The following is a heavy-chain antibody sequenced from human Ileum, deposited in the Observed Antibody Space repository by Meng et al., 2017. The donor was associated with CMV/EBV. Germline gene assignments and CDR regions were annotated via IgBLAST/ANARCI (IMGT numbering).Heavy chain of an antibody. D-gene: IGHD3-3*01. CDR3: ARNVGFYSSQIAY. CDR2: VYYSGTT. CDR1: GGSTTSSTYY. Sequence: LQLQASGPGLVKPSETLSLPCTASGGSTTSSTYYWGWIRQPPGKGLEWIGSVYYSGTTYYNPSPKSRVNMSIDTSKNRFSLKLSSATAADTAVYYCARNVGFYSSQIAYWGQGALVTVSS. V-gene: IGHV4-39*07. J-gene: IGHJ4*02.